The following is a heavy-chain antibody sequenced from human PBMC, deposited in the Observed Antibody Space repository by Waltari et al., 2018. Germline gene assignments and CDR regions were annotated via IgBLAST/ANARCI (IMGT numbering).Heavy chain of an antibody. Sequence: EVQLVESGGGLVKPGGSLRLSCAASGFTFSSYSMNWVRQAPGKGREWVEYIRSSSSYIYYADSVKVRFTISRDNAKNSLYLQMNSLRAEDTAVYYCARDLFQHSAALDIWGQGTMVTVSS. V-gene: IGHV3-21*01. CDR3: ARDLFQHSAALDI. D-gene: IGHD1-26*01. CDR1: GFTFSSYS. CDR2: IRSSSSYI. J-gene: IGHJ3*02.